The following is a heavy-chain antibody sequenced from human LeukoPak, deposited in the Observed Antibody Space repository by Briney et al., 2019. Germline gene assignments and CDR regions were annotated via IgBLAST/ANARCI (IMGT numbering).Heavy chain of an antibody. CDR1: GFTLSDYW. CDR3: AKRDRAYYYDSSGYYGGFDY. D-gene: IGHD3-22*01. Sequence: PGGSLRLSCAASGFTLSDYWMSWVRQAPGKGLEWVANINPDGSEKYYVDSVKGRFIISRDNAKNSLYVQMNSLRAEDTAIYYCAKRDRAYYYDSSGYYGGFDYWGQGTLVTVSS. CDR2: INPDGSEK. J-gene: IGHJ4*02. V-gene: IGHV3-7*03.